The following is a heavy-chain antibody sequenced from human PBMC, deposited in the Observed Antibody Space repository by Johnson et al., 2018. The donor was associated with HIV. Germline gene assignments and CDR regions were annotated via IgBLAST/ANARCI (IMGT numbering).Heavy chain of an antibody. D-gene: IGHD5-18*01. CDR2: INWNGGST. Sequence: VQLVESGGGLVKPGGSLRLSCAASGFIFSDYYMSWIRQAPGKGLEWVSGINWNGGSTGYADSVQGRFTISRDNAKNSLYLQMNSLRAEDTALYYCASFFSAELWTDAFDIWGQGTMVTVSS. CDR1: GFIFSDYY. CDR3: ASFFSAELWTDAFDI. J-gene: IGHJ3*02. V-gene: IGHV3-20*04.